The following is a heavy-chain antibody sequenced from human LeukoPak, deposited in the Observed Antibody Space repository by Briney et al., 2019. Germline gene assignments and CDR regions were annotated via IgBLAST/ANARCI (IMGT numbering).Heavy chain of an antibody. V-gene: IGHV3-21*01. J-gene: IGHJ4*02. CDR2: ITSRSSHI. D-gene: IGHD5-12*01. Sequence: GGSLRLSCAASGFTFSSYSMSWVRQAPGKGLEWVSSITSRSSHIYYADSVRGRFTISRDNAEKSLYLQMNSLRAEDTAVYYCARAGGIESAFDWGQGTLVTVSS. CDR1: GFTFSSYS. CDR3: ARAGGIESAFD.